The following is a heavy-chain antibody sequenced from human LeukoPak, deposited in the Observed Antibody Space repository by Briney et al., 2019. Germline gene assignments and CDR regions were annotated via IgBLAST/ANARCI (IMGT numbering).Heavy chain of an antibody. CDR1: GLSVNGNH. D-gene: IGHD3-10*01. J-gene: IGHJ4*02. Sequence: GGSLRLSCAATGLSVNGNHMSWVRQAPGKGLEWVSVMYGGGSTFYVESVKGRVIISRDNSKNMLFLQMNSLRAEDAGIYYCARVYNLDYFDYWGQGTLVAVSS. CDR3: ARVYNLDYFDY. V-gene: IGHV3-66*01. CDR2: MYGGGST.